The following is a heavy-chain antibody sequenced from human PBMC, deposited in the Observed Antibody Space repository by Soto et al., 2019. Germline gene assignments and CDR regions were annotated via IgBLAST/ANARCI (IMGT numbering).Heavy chain of an antibody. D-gene: IGHD5-12*01. CDR2: IYYTGTT. J-gene: IGHJ4*02. CDR3: ARGGNRYSNTASGVGGFDF. V-gene: IGHV4-59*01. CDR1: GVSIISSY. Sequence: SETLSLTCTVSGVSIISSYWSWSRQSPGTGLEWIGYIYYTGTTNYNPSLKRRVTISLDTAKNQFSLNVNSLTTADTAVYFCARGGNRYSNTASGVGGFDFWGQGTLVTVSS.